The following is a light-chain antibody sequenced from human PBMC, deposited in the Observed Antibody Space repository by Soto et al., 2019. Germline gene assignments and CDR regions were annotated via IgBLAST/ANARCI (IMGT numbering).Light chain of an antibody. V-gene: IGKV3-15*01. J-gene: IGKJ5*01. Sequence: EILMTQSPATLSVSPGESATLSCRASQSVSTSLAWYQQKPGQAPRLLIYGASTRATDIPARFSGSGSGTDFTLTLSSLEPEDFAVYYCQQRAGSSTFGQGTRLEIK. CDR2: GAS. CDR1: QSVSTS. CDR3: QQRAGSST.